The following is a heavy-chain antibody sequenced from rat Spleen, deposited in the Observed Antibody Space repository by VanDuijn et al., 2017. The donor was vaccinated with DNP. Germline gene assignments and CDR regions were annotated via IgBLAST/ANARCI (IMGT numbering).Heavy chain of an antibody. CDR3: ARSYSGLFDY. CDR1: GSSITSNY. Sequence: EVQLQESGSGLVKPSQSLSLTCSVTGSSITSNYWGWIRKFPGNKMEWIGHISYSGSTSYNPSLKSRISITRDTTKNQFFLQLNSVTTEDTATYYCARSYSGLFDYWGQGVMVTVSS. V-gene: IGHV3-1*01. CDR2: ISYSGST. J-gene: IGHJ2*01. D-gene: IGHD1-1*01.